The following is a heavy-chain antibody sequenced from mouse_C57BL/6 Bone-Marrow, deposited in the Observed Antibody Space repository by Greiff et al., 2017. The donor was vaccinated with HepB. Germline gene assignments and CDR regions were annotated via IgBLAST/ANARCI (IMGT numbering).Heavy chain of an antibody. CDR2: IYPRSGNT. D-gene: IGHD1-1*01. J-gene: IGHJ3*01. V-gene: IGHV1-81*01. CDR3: AGRGNLLLRPEFAY. Sequence: QVQLQQSGAELARPGASVKLSCKASGYTFTSYGISWVKQRTGQGLEWIGEIYPRSGNTYYNEKFKGKATLTADKSSSTAYMELRSLTSEDSSVYFCAGRGNLLLRPEFAYWYQGTLVTVSA. CDR1: GYTFTSYG.